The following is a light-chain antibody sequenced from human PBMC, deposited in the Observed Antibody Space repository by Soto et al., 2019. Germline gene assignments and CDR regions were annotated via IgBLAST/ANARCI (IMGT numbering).Light chain of an antibody. Sequence: EIVLTQSPGTLSLSPVERATLSCMASQSVSSNLAWYQQKPGQAPRLLIYGAPTRATGIPARFSGSGSGTEFTLTISSLQSEDFAVYYCQQYNNWPQTFGQGTKVDIK. V-gene: IGKV3-15*01. CDR1: QSVSSN. CDR2: GAP. CDR3: QQYNNWPQT. J-gene: IGKJ1*01.